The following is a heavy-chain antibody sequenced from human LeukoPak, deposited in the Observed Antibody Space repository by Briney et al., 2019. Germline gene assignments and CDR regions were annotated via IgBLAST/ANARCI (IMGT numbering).Heavy chain of an antibody. CDR2: IKQDGSEK. CDR3: ARDLFTHPHSSSSGY. Sequence: GGSLRLSCAASGFTFSSYWMSWVRQAPGKGLEWVANIKQDGSEKYYVDSVKGRFSISRDNAKNSLYLQMNSLRAEDTAVYYCARDLFTHPHSSSSGYWGQGTLVTVSS. D-gene: IGHD6-6*01. V-gene: IGHV3-7*01. J-gene: IGHJ4*02. CDR1: GFTFSSYW.